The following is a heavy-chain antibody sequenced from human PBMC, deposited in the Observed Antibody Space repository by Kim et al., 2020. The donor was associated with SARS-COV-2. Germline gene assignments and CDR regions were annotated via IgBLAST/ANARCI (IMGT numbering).Heavy chain of an antibody. V-gene: IGHV4-30-4*01. D-gene: IGHD4-17*01. CDR3: ARGTPGDYLIRLYYYYGMDV. Sequence: SETLSLTCTVSGGSISSGDYYWSWIRQPPGKGLEWIGYIYYSGSTYYNPSLKSRVTISVDTSKNQFSLKLSSVTAADTAVYYCARGTPGDYLIRLYYYYGMDVWGQGTTVTVSS. CDR1: GGSISSGDYY. CDR2: IYYSGST. J-gene: IGHJ6*02.